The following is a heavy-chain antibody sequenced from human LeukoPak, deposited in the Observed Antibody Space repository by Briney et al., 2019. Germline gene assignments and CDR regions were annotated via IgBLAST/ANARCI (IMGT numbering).Heavy chain of an antibody. CDR3: ARSPGYCSGGRCWYHYGMDV. Sequence: SETLSLTCTVPGYSISSGYYWGWIRQPPGKGLEWIGYIYDSGSPNYNPSLKSRVTISVDTSKNQFSLNLSSVTAADTAVYYCARSPGYCSGGRCWYHYGMDVWGQGTTVTVSS. J-gene: IGHJ6*02. CDR1: GYSISSGYY. CDR2: IYDSGSP. V-gene: IGHV4-61*01. D-gene: IGHD2-15*01.